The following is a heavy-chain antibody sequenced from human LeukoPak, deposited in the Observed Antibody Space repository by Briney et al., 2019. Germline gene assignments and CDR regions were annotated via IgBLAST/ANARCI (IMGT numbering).Heavy chain of an antibody. V-gene: IGHV4-34*01. CDR3: ARGRGDYSNYAPYYYYYYMDV. CDR1: VGSFSGYY. D-gene: IGHD4-11*01. Sequence: SETLSLTCAVSVGSFSGYYWSWIRQPPGKGREWIGEINHSGSTNYNPSLKRRGTISVDTSKKQFSLNLSSVTAADTAVYYCARGRGDYSNYAPYYYYYYMDVWGKGTTVTVSS. J-gene: IGHJ6*03. CDR2: INHSGST.